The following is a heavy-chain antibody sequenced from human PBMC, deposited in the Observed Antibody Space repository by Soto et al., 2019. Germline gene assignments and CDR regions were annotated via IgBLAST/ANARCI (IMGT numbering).Heavy chain of an antibody. CDR1: GFTFSSYE. J-gene: IGHJ4*02. Sequence: PGGSLRLSCAASGFTFSSYEMNWVRQAPGKGLEWVSYISSSGSTIYYADSVKGRFTISRDNAKNSLYLQMNSLRAEDTAVYYCARENVLLWFGESPFDYWGQGTLVTVSS. D-gene: IGHD3-10*01. CDR3: ARENVLLWFGESPFDY. CDR2: ISSSGSTI. V-gene: IGHV3-48*03.